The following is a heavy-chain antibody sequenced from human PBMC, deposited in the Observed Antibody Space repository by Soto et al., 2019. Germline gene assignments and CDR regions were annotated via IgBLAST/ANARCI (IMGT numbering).Heavy chain of an antibody. Sequence: SETLSLTCTVSGGSIGSSSYYWGWIRQPPGKGLEWIGSIYYSGSTYYNPSLKSRVTISVDTSKNQFSLKLSSVTAADTAVYYCASYNYIWGSYRYPHFDYWGQGTLVTVSS. CDR3: ASYNYIWGSYRYPHFDY. CDR1: GGSIGSSSYY. D-gene: IGHD3-16*02. CDR2: IYYSGST. J-gene: IGHJ4*02. V-gene: IGHV4-39*01.